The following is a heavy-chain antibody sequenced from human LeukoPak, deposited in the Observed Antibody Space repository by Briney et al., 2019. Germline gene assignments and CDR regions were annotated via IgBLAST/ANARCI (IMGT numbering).Heavy chain of an antibody. CDR1: GYTFTGYY. V-gene: IGHV1-2*06. Sequence: EASVKVSSKASGYTFTGYYMHWVRQAPGQGLEWMGRINPNSGGTNYAQKFQGRVTMTRDTSISTAYMELSRLRSDDTAVYYCARVLGWLRLGGDYWGQGTLVTVSS. J-gene: IGHJ4*02. CDR2: INPNSGGT. D-gene: IGHD5-12*01. CDR3: ARVLGWLRLGGDY.